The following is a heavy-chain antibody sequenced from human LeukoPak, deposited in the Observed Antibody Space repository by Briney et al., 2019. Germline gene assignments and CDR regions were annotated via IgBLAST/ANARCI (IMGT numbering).Heavy chain of an antibody. Sequence: SETLSPTCTVSGGSISSYYWSWIRQPPGKGLEWIGYIYYSGSTNYNPSLKSRVTISVDTSKNQFSLKLSSVTAADTAVYYCARDRGSSWYGFDYWGQGTLVTVSS. CDR3: ARDRGSSWYGFDY. CDR1: GGSISSYY. J-gene: IGHJ4*02. D-gene: IGHD6-13*01. CDR2: IYYSGST. V-gene: IGHV4-59*01.